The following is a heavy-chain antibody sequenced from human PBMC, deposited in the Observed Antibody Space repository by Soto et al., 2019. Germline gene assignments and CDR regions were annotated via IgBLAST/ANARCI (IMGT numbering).Heavy chain of an antibody. D-gene: IGHD6-19*01. Sequence: SETLSLTCAVSGYSISSGYYWGWIRQPPGKGLEWIGSIYHSGSTNYSPSRKSRVTISVDKSKSQFSLKLSSVTAADTAVYYCARDISGWLYSLNWFDPWGQGTLVTVSS. V-gene: IGHV4-38-2*02. CDR1: GYSISSGYY. CDR2: IYHSGST. CDR3: ARDISGWLYSLNWFDP. J-gene: IGHJ5*02.